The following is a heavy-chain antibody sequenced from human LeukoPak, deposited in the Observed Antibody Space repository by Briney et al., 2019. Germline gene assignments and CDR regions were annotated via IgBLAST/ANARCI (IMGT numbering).Heavy chain of an antibody. V-gene: IGHV3-23*01. Sequence: GGSLRLSCAASGFIFSSYAMSWVRQAPGKGLEWVSAISGSGGSTYYADSVKGRFTISRDNSKNTLYLQMNSLRAEDTAVYYCARDYGDYWYFDLWGRGTLVTVSS. CDR1: GFIFSSYA. D-gene: IGHD4-17*01. J-gene: IGHJ2*01. CDR2: ISGSGGST. CDR3: ARDYGDYWYFDL.